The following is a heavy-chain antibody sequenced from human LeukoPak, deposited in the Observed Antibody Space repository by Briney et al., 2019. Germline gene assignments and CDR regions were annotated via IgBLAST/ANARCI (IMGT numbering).Heavy chain of an antibody. D-gene: IGHD6-13*01. CDR3: ARHSYSSSSSMRRHFDC. CDR2: IYYTGST. CDR1: NGSISSYY. J-gene: IGHJ4*02. V-gene: IGHV4-59*08. Sequence: KTSETLSLTCTVSNGSISSYYWSWIRQPPGKGLEWIGYIYYTGSTNYNPSLKSRVTISVDTSKNQFSLQLSSVTAADTATYYCARHSYSSSSSMRRHFDCWGQGTLVTVSS.